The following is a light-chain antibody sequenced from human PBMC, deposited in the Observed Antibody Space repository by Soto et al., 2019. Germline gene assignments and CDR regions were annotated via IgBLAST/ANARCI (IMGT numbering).Light chain of an antibody. J-gene: IGKJ1*01. CDR1: QRISPN. CDR3: QHYNSYSEA. CDR2: GAS. V-gene: IGKV3-15*01. Sequence: EIVMTQSPATLSVSPGERATLYCRASQRISPNLAWYQQKPGQPPGLLIYGASTRATGISARFSGSGSGTEFTLTISSLQPDDFATYYCQHYNSYSEAFGQGTKVDI.